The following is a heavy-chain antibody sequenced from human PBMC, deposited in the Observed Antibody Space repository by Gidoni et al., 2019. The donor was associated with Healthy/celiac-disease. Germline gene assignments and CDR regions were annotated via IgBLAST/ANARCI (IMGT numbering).Heavy chain of an antibody. CDR1: GFTFSSYS. Sequence: EVQLVESGGGLVKPGGPLSLSCAASGFTFSSYSMNWVGRAPGKGLEWVSSISSSSSYIYYADSVKGRFTISRDNAKNSLYLQMNSLRAEDTAVYYCARDKNQGWVWFGEPSWYYYGMDVWGQGTTVTVSS. V-gene: IGHV3-21*01. CDR2: ISSSSSYI. D-gene: IGHD3-10*01. J-gene: IGHJ6*02. CDR3: ARDKNQGWVWFGEPSWYYYGMDV.